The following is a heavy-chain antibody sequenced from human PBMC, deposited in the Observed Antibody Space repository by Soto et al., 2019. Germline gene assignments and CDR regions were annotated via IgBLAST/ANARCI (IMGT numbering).Heavy chain of an antibody. Sequence: SETLSLTFIVSGGSISSSIYYWGWIRQPPGKGLEWIGSIYYSGSTYYNPSLKSRVTISVDTSKNQFSLKLSSVTAADTAVYYCACIFSGGYGYGFYYYGMDVWGQGT. D-gene: IGHD5-18*01. CDR3: ACIFSGGYGYGFYYYGMDV. V-gene: IGHV4-39*01. CDR2: IYYSGST. CDR1: GGSISSSIYY. J-gene: IGHJ6*02.